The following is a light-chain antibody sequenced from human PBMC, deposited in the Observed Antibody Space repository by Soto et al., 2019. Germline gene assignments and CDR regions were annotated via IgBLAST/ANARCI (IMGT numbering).Light chain of an antibody. CDR3: SSYTTSSTWV. Sequence: QSALTQPASVSGSPGQSITISCTGTSSDVGGYNYVSWYQHHPGKAPKLMIYEVSNRPSGVSNRFAGSKSGNAASLTISGLQAEDEADYCCSSYTTSSTWVFGGGTKVTVL. CDR2: EVS. CDR1: SSDVGGYNY. V-gene: IGLV2-14*01. J-gene: IGLJ3*02.